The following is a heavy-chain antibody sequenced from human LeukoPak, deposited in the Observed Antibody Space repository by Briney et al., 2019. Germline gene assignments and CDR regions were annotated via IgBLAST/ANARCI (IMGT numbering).Heavy chain of an antibody. Sequence: KPSETLSLTCAVYGGSFSGYYWSWIRQPPGKGLEWIGEINHSGSTNYNPSLKSRVTISVDTSKNQFSLKLSSVTAADTAVYYCARGRYSSSWYSQYFDYWGQGTLVTVSS. CDR3: ARGRYSSSWYSQYFDY. V-gene: IGHV4-34*01. CDR1: GGSFSGYY. D-gene: IGHD6-13*01. CDR2: INHSGST. J-gene: IGHJ4*02.